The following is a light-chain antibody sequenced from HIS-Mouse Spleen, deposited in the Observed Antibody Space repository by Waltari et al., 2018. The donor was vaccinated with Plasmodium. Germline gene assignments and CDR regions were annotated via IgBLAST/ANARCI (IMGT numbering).Light chain of an antibody. CDR2: RKN. Sequence: QSVLTQPPSASGTPGPRDTISCSGTSPTFGSDYVYWYQQLPGTAPKLLIYRKNQRPSGVPDRFSGSKSGTSASLAISGLRSEDEADYYCAAWDDSLSGWVFGGGTKLTVL. CDR3: AAWDDSLSGWV. V-gene: IGLV1-47*01. CDR1: SPTFGSDY. J-gene: IGLJ3*02.